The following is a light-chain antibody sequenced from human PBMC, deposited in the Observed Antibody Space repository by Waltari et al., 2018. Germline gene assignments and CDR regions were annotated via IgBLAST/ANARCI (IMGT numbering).Light chain of an antibody. Sequence: SYELTQPDSVSVSPGQTARIPCSGDILATKYAHWFQQKPGQAPVMIIYKATERRPGVPGRSSGSGSGTTVTLTISGARIDDEADYYCYSAADNIWVFGGGTKLTVL. CDR3: YSAADNIWV. J-gene: IGLJ3*02. CDR1: ILATKY. CDR2: KAT. V-gene: IGLV3-27*01.